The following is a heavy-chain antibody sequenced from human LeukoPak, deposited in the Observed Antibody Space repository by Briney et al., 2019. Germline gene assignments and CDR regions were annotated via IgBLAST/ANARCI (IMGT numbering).Heavy chain of an antibody. Sequence: GGSLRLSCEASGFSFSNYFMSWIRQAPGKGLEWVSYITNSGRSTNYADAVKGRFTISRDNVKKSVYLEMTDLRAEDTAVYYCAREASGNYYVFDWWGQGTLVTVSS. CDR1: GFSFSNYF. J-gene: IGHJ4*02. CDR3: AREASGNYYVFDW. CDR2: ITNSGRST. D-gene: IGHD3/OR15-3a*01. V-gene: IGHV3-11*04.